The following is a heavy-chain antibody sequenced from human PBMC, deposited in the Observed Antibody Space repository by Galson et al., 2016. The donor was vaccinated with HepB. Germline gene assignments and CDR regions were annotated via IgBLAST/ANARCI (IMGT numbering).Heavy chain of an antibody. J-gene: IGHJ3*01. CDR1: GLTFRSYA. CDR2: ISSRSSTI. V-gene: IGHV3-48*03. D-gene: IGHD5-18*01. CDR3: VRGGDTVIGAAFDV. Sequence: SLRLSCAASGLTFRSYAFSWLRQAPGKGLEWISYISSRSSTIYYADSVKGRFTISRDNAKNSLFLQMNSLRAEDTAVYYCVRGGDTVIGAAFDVRGQGTMATVSS.